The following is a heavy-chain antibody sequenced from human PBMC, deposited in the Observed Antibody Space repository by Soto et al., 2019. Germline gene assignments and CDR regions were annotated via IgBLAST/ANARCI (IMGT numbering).Heavy chain of an antibody. V-gene: IGHV4-61*08. Sequence: TSETLSLTCTVSGGSISSGGYYWSWIRQHPGKGLEWIGYIYYSGSTNYNPSLKSRVTISVDTSKNQFSLKLSSVTAADTAVYYCARLVWSYGTWFDPWGQGTLVTVSS. CDR1: GGSISSGGYY. CDR2: IYYSGST. CDR3: ARLVWSYGTWFDP. J-gene: IGHJ5*02. D-gene: IGHD5-18*01.